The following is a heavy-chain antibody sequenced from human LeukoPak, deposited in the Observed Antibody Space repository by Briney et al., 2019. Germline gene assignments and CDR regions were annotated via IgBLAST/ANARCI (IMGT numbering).Heavy chain of an antibody. J-gene: IGHJ4*02. D-gene: IGHD3-16*01. Sequence: APVKVSCKASGYTFTSYDINWVRQATGQGLEWMGWMNPNSGNTGYAQKFQGRVTMTTDTSTSTAYMELRSLRSDDTAVYYCARAPPVGGPPNFHYWGQGTLVTVSS. CDR3: ARAPPVGGPPNFHY. CDR1: GYTFTSYD. CDR2: MNPNSGNT. V-gene: IGHV1-8*01.